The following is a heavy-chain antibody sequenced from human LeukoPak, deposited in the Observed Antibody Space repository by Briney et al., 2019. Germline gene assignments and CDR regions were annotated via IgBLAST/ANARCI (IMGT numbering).Heavy chain of an antibody. Sequence: SETLFLTCTVSGGSISSGSYYWNWIRQPAGKGLEWIGRIYTSGSTNYNPSLKSRVTILVDTSKNQLSLKLSSVTAADTAVYYCARDESGYNYGYAAYYYYMDVWGKGTTVTVSS. CDR3: ARDESGYNYGYAAYYYYMDV. CDR2: IYTSGST. D-gene: IGHD5-18*01. J-gene: IGHJ6*03. CDR1: GGSISSGSYY. V-gene: IGHV4-61*02.